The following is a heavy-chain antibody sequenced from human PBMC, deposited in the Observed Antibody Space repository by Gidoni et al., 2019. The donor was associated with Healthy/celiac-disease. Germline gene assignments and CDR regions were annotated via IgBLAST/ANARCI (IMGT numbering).Heavy chain of an antibody. J-gene: IGHJ4*02. CDR2: IYYSGST. D-gene: IGHD2-15*01. CDR3: ARGYCSGGSCYFYYFDY. V-gene: IGHV4-59*01. CDR1: GGSISSYY. Sequence: QVQLQESGPGLVTPSETLSLTCTVSGGSISSYYWSWIRQPPGKGLEWIGYIYYSGSTNYNPSLKSRVTISGDTSKNQFSLKLSSVTAADTAVYYCARGYCSGGSCYFYYFDYWGQGTLVTVSS.